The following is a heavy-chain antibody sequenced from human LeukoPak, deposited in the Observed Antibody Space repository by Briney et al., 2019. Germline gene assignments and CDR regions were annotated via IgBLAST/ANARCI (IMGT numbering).Heavy chain of an antibody. CDR3: SREGSYIGYGYGMDV. CDR2: INPNSGAT. Sequence: ASVKVSCKASGYTFTGYYMHWVRQAPGQGLEWMGRINPNSGATNYAQKFQGRVTMTRDTSISTTYMELSSLISDDTAMYYCSREGSYIGYGYGMDVWGQGTTVTVSS. CDR1: GYTFTGYY. V-gene: IGHV1-2*06. J-gene: IGHJ6*02. D-gene: IGHD3-10*01.